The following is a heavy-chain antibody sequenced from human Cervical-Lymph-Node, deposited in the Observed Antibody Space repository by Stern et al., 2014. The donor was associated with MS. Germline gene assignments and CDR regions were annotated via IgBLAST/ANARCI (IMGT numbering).Heavy chain of an antibody. CDR3: VRDPSGWGMDV. Sequence: EVQLEESGGGLVQPGGSLRLSCVASGFTFSSYDMHWVRQGPGKALEWVSLIGPAGTTHSLDSSMARFSISRDNPMHTLHLLLNRLRVDDTAVYYCVRDPSGWGMDVWGQGTTVTVSS. D-gene: IGHD6-19*01. CDR2: IGPAGTT. J-gene: IGHJ6*02. V-gene: IGHV3-13*01. CDR1: GFTFSSYD.